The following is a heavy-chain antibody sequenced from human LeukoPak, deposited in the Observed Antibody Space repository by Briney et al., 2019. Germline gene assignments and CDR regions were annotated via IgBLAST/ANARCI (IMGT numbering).Heavy chain of an antibody. CDR3: AKGGSSSWDYFDY. CDR1: GFSFSSYG. CDR2: IRYDGNIK. V-gene: IGHV3-30*02. Sequence: GGSLRLSCAASGFSFSSYGMHWVRQAPGKGLEWVAFIRYDGNIKHYADSVKGRFTISRDSSKNTLHLQMNSLRPEDTAVYYCAKGGSSSWDYFDYWGQGTLVTVSS. D-gene: IGHD6-13*01. J-gene: IGHJ4*02.